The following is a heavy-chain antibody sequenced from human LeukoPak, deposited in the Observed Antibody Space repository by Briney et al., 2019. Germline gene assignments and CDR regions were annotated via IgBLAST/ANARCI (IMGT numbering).Heavy chain of an antibody. Sequence: QPSETLSLTCTVSGGSISSSSYYWGWIRQPPGKGLEWNGSIYYSGSTYYNPPLKSRITISVDTSKNQFSLNLSSVTAADTAVYYCARHYLLRYYYDSSGAIDPWGQGTLVTVSS. CDR2: IYYSGST. CDR3: ARHYLLRYYYDSSGAIDP. CDR1: GGSISSSSYY. J-gene: IGHJ5*02. D-gene: IGHD3-22*01. V-gene: IGHV4-39*01.